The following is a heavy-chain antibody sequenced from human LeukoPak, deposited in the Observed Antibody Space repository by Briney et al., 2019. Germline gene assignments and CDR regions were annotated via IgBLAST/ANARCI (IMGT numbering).Heavy chain of an antibody. CDR3: ARDHTGSSRFDP. V-gene: IGHV4-39*07. D-gene: IGHD1-26*01. J-gene: IGHJ5*02. CDR1: GGSISSSSYY. Sequence: SETLSLTCTVSGGSISSSSYYWGWIRQPPGKGLEWIGSIYYSGSTYYNPSLKSRVTISVDTSKNQFSLNLTSVTAADTAMYYCARDHTGSSRFDPWGQGTLVTVSS. CDR2: IYYSGST.